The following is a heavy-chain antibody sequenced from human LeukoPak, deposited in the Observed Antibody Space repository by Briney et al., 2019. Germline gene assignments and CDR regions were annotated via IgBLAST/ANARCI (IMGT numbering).Heavy chain of an antibody. J-gene: IGHJ4*02. D-gene: IGHD5-12*01. CDR1: GFSFSGYW. CDR3: AKEIFSGLLYIDY. Sequence: GGSLRLSCAASGFSFSGYWMSWVRQAPGKGLEWVSAITDAVGSTHYADSVKGRFTISSDNSKNTVYLQMNSLRPEDMAVYYCAKEIFSGLLYIDYWGQGTLVTVSS. V-gene: IGHV3-23*01. CDR2: ITDAVGST.